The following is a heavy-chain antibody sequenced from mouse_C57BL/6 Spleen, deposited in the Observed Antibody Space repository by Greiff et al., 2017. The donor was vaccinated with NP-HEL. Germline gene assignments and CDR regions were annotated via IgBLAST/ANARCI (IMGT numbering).Heavy chain of an antibody. V-gene: IGHV1-55*01. D-gene: IGHD1-1*01. J-gene: IGHJ4*01. CDR1: GYTFTSYW. Sequence: QVQLQQPGAELVKPGASVKMSCKASGYTFTSYWITWVKQRPGQGLEWIGDIYPGSGSTNYNEKFKSKATLTVDKPSSTAYMQLSSLTSEDSAVYYCARWGITTVVATKDNYAMDYWGQGTSVTVSS. CDR2: IYPGSGST. CDR3: ARWGITTVVATKDNYAMDY.